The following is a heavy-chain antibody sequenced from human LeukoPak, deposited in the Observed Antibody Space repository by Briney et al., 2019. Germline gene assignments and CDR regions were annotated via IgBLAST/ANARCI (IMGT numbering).Heavy chain of an antibody. CDR1: GYTFTSYG. V-gene: IGHV1-18*01. CDR2: ISAYNGNT. CDR3: ARESGSSDTYDAFDI. D-gene: IGHD1-26*01. Sequence: ASVKVSCKASGYTFTSYGISWVRQAPGQGLEWMGWISAYNGNTNYAQKLQGRVTMTTDTSTSTAYTELRSLRSDDTAVYYCARESGSSDTYDAFDIWGQGTMVTVSS. J-gene: IGHJ3*02.